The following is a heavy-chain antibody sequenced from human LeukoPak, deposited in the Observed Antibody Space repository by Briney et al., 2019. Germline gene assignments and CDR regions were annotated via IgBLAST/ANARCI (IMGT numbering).Heavy chain of an antibody. CDR3: ARDNWNDGGSFDY. CDR1: GDSVSSNSVA. Sequence: SQTLSLTCAISGDSVSSNSVAWNWIRQSPSRGLEWLGRTYYRSKWINDYALSVQSRITINPDTSKNQFSLQLNSVTPEDTAVYYCARDNWNDGGSFDYWGQGTLVTVSS. V-gene: IGHV6-1*01. CDR2: TYYRSKWIN. J-gene: IGHJ4*02. D-gene: IGHD1-1*01.